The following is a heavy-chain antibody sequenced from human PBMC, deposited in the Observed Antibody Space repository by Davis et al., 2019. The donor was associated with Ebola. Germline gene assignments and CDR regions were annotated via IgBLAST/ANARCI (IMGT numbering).Heavy chain of an antibody. D-gene: IGHD6-13*01. Sequence: ASVKVSCKASRYTFTSYGISWVRQAPGQGLEWMGRINPNSGGTNYAQKFQGRVTMTRDTSISTAYMELSRLRSDDTAVYYCARRGSSLFELDYWGQGTLVTVSS. V-gene: IGHV1-2*06. CDR3: ARRGSSLFELDY. CDR1: RYTFTSYG. J-gene: IGHJ4*02. CDR2: INPNSGGT.